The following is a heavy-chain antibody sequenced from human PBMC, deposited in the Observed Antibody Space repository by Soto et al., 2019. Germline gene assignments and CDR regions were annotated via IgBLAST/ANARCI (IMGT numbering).Heavy chain of an antibody. CDR2: ISSSSSYI. CDR3: ARDPTEYSFDI. D-gene: IGHD6-6*01. Sequence: GGSLRVSCAASGFTFSSYSMNWVRQAPGKGLEWVSSISSSSSYIYYADSVKGRFTISRDNAKNSLYLQMNSLRAEDTAVYYCARDPTEYSFDIWGQGTMVTVSS. V-gene: IGHV3-21*01. J-gene: IGHJ3*02. CDR1: GFTFSSYS.